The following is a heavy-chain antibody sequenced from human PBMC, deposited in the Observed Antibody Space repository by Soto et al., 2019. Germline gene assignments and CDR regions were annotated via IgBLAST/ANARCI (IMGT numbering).Heavy chain of an antibody. V-gene: IGHV4-4*07. D-gene: IGHD3-9*01. CDR3: ARAFDVNTALDYWYFDL. CDR1: GGSTSGKY. J-gene: IGHJ2*01. CDR2: IYSSGRT. Sequence: QVHLQESGPGVVKASETLSLTCSLSGGSTSGKYWSWIRQSAGKGLEWIGRIYSSGRTHYNPSLGSRVSMSVAQNSFPLTLTSVTAPDTAIYYCARAFDVNTALDYWYFDLWGRGTQVSVSS.